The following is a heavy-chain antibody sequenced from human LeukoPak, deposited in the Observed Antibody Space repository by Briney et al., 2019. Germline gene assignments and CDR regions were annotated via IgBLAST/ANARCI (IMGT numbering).Heavy chain of an antibody. Sequence: GRSLRLSCAASGFTFSSYAMHWVRQAPGKGLEWVAVISYDGSNKYYADSVKGRFTISRDNSKNTLYLQMNSLRAEDTAVYYCARVQNSYHYDSSGYVYYWGQGTLVTVSS. CDR3: ARVQNSYHYDSSGYVYY. CDR1: GFTFSSYA. CDR2: ISYDGSNK. D-gene: IGHD3-22*01. J-gene: IGHJ4*02. V-gene: IGHV3-30-3*01.